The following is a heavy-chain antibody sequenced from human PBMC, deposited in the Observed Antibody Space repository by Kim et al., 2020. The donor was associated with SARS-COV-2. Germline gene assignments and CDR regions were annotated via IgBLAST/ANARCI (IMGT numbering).Heavy chain of an antibody. CDR3: VRSYPLEPYALFDY. CDR1: GGSISSSSYY. CDR2: IYYSGST. V-gene: IGHV4-39*01. Sequence: SETLSLTCTVSGGSISSSSYYWGWIRQPPGKGLEWIGNIYYSGSTYYNPSLKSRVTISVDTSKNQFSLKLNSVTAADTAVYYCVRSYPLEPYALFDYWGQGTLVTVSS. D-gene: IGHD2-2*02. J-gene: IGHJ4*02.